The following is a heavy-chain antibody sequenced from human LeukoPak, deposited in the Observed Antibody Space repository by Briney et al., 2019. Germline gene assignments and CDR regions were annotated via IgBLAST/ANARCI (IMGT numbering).Heavy chain of an antibody. D-gene: IGHD5-18*01. CDR2: IYYSKNT. CDR1: GGSISGSSAY. CDR3: VSPRGFSYGYFDY. V-gene: IGHV4-39*01. J-gene: IGHJ4*02. Sequence: NPSETLSLTCTVSGGSISGSSAYWGWIRQPPGKGLEWIGSIYYSKNTYYNPSLKSRVTISADTSKNQFSLTLGSVSATDTAVYYCVSPRGFSYGYFDYWGQGTLVTVSS.